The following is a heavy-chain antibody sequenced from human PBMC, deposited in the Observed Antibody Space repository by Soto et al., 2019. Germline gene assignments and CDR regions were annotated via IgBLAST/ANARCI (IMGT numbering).Heavy chain of an antibody. CDR3: AHTSSGNYYWFDS. D-gene: IGHD3-22*01. V-gene: IGHV2-5*02. CDR2: IWWDDNK. J-gene: IGHJ5*01. CDR1: VFSLGTSGVG. Sequence: QITLKESGPTLVKPTQTLTLTCTFSVFSLGTSGVGVGWIRQPPGKALEWLTLIWWDDNKRYNPSLNSRLTITKDTSKNQVVLTMTNMDPVDTGTFYCAHTSSGNYYWFDSWGQRTLVTVSS.